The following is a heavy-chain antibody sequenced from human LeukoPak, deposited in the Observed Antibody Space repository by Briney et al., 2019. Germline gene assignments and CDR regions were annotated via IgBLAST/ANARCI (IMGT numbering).Heavy chain of an antibody. V-gene: IGHV3-9*01. CDR3: AKEYSSGWYAFDY. D-gene: IGHD6-19*01. Sequence: PGRSLRLSCAASGFTFDDYAMHWVRQAPGKGLEWVSGISWNSGSIGYADSVKGRFTISRDNAKNSLYLQMNSLRAEDTALYYCAKEYSSGWYAFDYWGQGTLVTVSS. J-gene: IGHJ4*02. CDR2: ISWNSGSI. CDR1: GFTFDDYA.